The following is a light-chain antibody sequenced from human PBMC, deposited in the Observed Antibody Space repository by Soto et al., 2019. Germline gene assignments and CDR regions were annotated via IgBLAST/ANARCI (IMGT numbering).Light chain of an antibody. CDR2: GAS. J-gene: IGKJ5*01. V-gene: IGKV3-20*01. Sequence: EIVLTQSPDTLSLSPGGRATLSCRASQSVTTRLAWYQQKPGQPPRLLISGASVRASGVPVRISGSGSRTDFPRTISRLEREDFALYYCQQYGASPLTFGLGTRLEVK. CDR3: QQYGASPLT. CDR1: QSVTTR.